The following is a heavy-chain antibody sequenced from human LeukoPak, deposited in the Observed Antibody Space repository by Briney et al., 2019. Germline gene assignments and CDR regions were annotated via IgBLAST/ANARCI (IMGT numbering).Heavy chain of an antibody. CDR1: GFTLSSHG. V-gene: IGHV3-30*02. CDR3: AKVHRYDSGGHGTIDY. Sequence: GGSLRLSCAASGFTLSSHGMHWVRQAPGKGLEWVTFIRYDGSNLYYADSVKGRFTVSRDISKNTLYLQMNSLRAEDTALYSCAKVHRYDSGGHGTIDYWGQGTLVTVSS. J-gene: IGHJ4*02. CDR2: IRYDGSNL. D-gene: IGHD3-22*01.